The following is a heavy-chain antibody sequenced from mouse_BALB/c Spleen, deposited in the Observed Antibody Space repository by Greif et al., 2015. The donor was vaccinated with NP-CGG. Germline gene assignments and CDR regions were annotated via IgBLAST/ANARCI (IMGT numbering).Heavy chain of an antibody. CDR1: GYTFSSYW. Sequence: QVHVKQSGAELMKPGASVKISCKATGYTFSSYWIEWVKQRPGHGLEWIGEILPGSGSTNYNEKFKGKATFTADTSSNTAYMQLSSLTSEDSAVYYCARYGTYSSSHYFDYWGQGTTLTVSS. D-gene: IGHD1-1*01. CDR2: ILPGSGST. CDR3: ARYGTYSSSHYFDY. V-gene: IGHV1-9*01. J-gene: IGHJ2*01.